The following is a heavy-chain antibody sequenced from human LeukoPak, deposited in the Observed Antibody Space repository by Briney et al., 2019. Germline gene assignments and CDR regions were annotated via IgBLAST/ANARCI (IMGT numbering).Heavy chain of an antibody. J-gene: IGHJ4*02. D-gene: IGHD1-1*01. Sequence: PGGSLRLSCAVSGFTFNSYWMHWVRQAPGQGLVWVSRIKSDGSITTYADSVKGRFTISRDNAKNTLYLQMNSLRVEDTAVYYCARDGGYNIAYGNDYWGQGTLVTVSS. CDR3: ARDGGYNIAYGNDY. V-gene: IGHV3-74*01. CDR1: GFTFNSYW. CDR2: IKSDGSIT.